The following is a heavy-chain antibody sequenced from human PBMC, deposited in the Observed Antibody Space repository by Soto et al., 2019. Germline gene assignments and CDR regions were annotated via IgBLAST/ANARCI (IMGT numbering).Heavy chain of an antibody. D-gene: IGHD3-3*01. J-gene: IGHJ6*02. V-gene: IGHV4-34*01. CDR1: GGSFSGYY. CDR2: INHSGST. Sequence: SETLSLTCAVYGGSFSGYYWSWIRQPPGKGLEWIGEINHSGSTNYNPSLKSRVTISVDTSKNQFSLKLSSVTAADTAVYYCARGGSRNRFYYSYGMDVWGQGTTVTVSS. CDR3: ARGGSRNRFYYSYGMDV.